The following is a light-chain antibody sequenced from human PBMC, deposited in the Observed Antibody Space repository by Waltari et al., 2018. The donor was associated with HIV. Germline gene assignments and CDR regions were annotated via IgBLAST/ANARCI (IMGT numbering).Light chain of an antibody. CDR2: AAS. CDR3: QQYNRRPPWT. V-gene: IGKV3D-15*03. Sequence: ETVMTQSPATLSVSPGERATLSCRASANVYTNLAWYQQKPGQAPRLLIYAASIRDTGVPVRFSGSGSGTVFTLTINILQSEDFAVYYCQQYNRRPPWTFGQGTKVEVK. J-gene: IGKJ1*01. CDR1: ANVYTN.